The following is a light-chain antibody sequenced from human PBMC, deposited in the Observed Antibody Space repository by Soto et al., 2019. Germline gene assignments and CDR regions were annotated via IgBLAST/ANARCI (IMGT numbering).Light chain of an antibody. CDR3: PQRSNWPVT. CDR1: QSASSY. J-gene: IGKJ1*01. Sequence: EIVFPQSPATLSLATGGRAKITCRASQSASSYLASYQQKPGQAPRLLIYDASTRATAISARFSGSGSGTDFTLTISSLEPEDFAMYYCPQRSNWPVTFGQGPTVDIK. V-gene: IGKV3-11*01. CDR2: DAS.